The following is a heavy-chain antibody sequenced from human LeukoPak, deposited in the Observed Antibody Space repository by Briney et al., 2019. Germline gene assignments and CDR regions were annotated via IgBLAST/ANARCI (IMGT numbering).Heavy chain of an antibody. J-gene: IGHJ4*02. V-gene: IGHV3-30-3*01. D-gene: IGHD3-22*01. Sequence: PGGSLRLSCAASGFTFSSYAMHWVRQAPGKGLEWVAVISYDGSNKYYADSVKGRFTISRDNSKNTLCLQMNSLRAEDTAVYYCARVVYYDSSGLDYWGQGTLVTVSS. CDR1: GFTFSSYA. CDR2: ISYDGSNK. CDR3: ARVVYYDSSGLDY.